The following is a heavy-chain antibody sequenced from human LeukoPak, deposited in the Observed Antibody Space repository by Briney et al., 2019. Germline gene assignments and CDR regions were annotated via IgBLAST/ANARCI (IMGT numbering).Heavy chain of an antibody. CDR3: AAVGAYYDILTGYYKPPIDY. CDR2: IVVGSGNT. V-gene: IGHV1-58*01. D-gene: IGHD3-9*01. J-gene: IGHJ4*02. CDR1: GFTFTSSA. Sequence: ASVKVSCKASGFTFTSSAVQWVRQAHGQRLEWIGWIVVGSGNTNYAQKFQERVTITRDMSTSTAYMELSSLRSEDTAVYYCAAVGAYYDILTGYYKPPIDYWGQGTLVTVSS.